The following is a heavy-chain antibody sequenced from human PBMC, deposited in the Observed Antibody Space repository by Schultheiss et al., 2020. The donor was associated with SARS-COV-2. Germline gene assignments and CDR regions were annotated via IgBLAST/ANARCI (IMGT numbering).Heavy chain of an antibody. D-gene: IGHD5-18*01. Sequence: SETLSLTCAVYGGSFSGYYWSWIRQPPGKGLEWIGRIYTSGSTNYNPSLKSRVTMSVDTSKNQFSLKLSSVTAADTAVYYCARGRGGYSYGSDAFDIWGQGTMVTVSS. CDR2: IYTSGST. J-gene: IGHJ3*02. V-gene: IGHV4-59*10. CDR3: ARGRGGYSYGSDAFDI. CDR1: GGSFSGYY.